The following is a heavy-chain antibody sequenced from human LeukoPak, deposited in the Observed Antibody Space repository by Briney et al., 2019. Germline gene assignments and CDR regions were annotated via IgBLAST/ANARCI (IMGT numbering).Heavy chain of an antibody. J-gene: IGHJ3*02. CDR2: IKQDGSEK. V-gene: IGHV3-7*03. D-gene: IGHD3-9*01. CDR3: ARVGVYYDILTGYRLDAFDI. Sequence: GGSLRLSCAASGFTFSSYWMSWVRQAPGKGLEGVASIKQDGSEKYYVDSVKGRFTISRDNAKNSLYLQMNSLRAEDTAVYYCARVGVYYDILTGYRLDAFDIWGQGTMVTVSS. CDR1: GFTFSSYW.